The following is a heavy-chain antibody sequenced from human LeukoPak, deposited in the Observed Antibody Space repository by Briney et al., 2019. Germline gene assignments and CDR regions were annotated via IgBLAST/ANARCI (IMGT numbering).Heavy chain of an antibody. CDR2: INTNTGNP. J-gene: IGHJ5*02. D-gene: IGHD3-16*02. V-gene: IGHV7-4-1*02. Sequence: ASVKVSCKASGYTFTTYAMNWVRQAPGQGLEWMGWINTNTGNPTYAQGFTGRFVFSLDTSVSTAYLQISSLKAEDTAVYYCARAYQRLGGLSFPDQWGQGTLVSVSS. CDR1: GYTFTTYA. CDR3: ARAYQRLGGLSFPDQ.